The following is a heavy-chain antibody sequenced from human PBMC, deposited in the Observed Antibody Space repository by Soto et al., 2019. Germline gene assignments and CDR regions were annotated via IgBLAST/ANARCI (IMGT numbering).Heavy chain of an antibody. J-gene: IGHJ6*02. Sequence: PGGSLSLSCEVSGFTFSSYEMYWVRQAPGKGLEWVAYISSSGEPVYYAGSVPGRFTISRDNAKNSLYLQMSSLGAEDTAVYYCAREGFYAMDVWGQGTTVTVSS. CDR1: GFTFSSYE. D-gene: IGHD2-2*01. V-gene: IGHV3-48*03. CDR3: AREGFYAMDV. CDR2: ISSSGEPV.